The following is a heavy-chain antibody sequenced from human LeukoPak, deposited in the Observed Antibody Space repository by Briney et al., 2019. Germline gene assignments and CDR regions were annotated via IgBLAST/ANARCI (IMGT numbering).Heavy chain of an antibody. Sequence: GGSLRLSCAASGFTFSSYSMDWVRQAPGKGLEWVSSISSSSSYIYYADSVKGRFTISRDNAKNSLYLQMNSLRAEDTAVYYCAREGYYGSGSYSSYYYGRDVWGQGTTVTVSS. D-gene: IGHD3-10*01. CDR2: ISSSSSYI. J-gene: IGHJ6*02. CDR3: AREGYYGSGSYSSYYYGRDV. V-gene: IGHV3-21*01. CDR1: GFTFSSYS.